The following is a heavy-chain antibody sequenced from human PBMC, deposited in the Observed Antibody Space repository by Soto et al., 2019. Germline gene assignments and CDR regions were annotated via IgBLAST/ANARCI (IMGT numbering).Heavy chain of an antibody. J-gene: IGHJ3*02. CDR1: GFTFSSYG. CDR3: AKRADDSSGYYFDDAFDI. CDR2: ISYDGSNK. D-gene: IGHD3-22*01. V-gene: IGHV3-30*18. Sequence: GGSLRLSCAASGFTFSSYGMHWVRQAPGKGLEWVAVISYDGSNKYYADSVKGRFTISRDNSKNTLYLQMNSLRAEDTAVYYCAKRADDSSGYYFDDAFDIWGQGTMVTVS.